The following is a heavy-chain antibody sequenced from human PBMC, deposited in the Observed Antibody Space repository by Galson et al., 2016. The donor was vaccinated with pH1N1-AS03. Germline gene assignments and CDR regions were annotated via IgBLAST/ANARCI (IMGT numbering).Heavy chain of an antibody. CDR1: GGTFNSYA. CDR2: IIPIFGTV. Sequence: SVKVSCKASGGTFNSYAISWVRQAPGQGLEWMGGIIPIFGTVNFAQRFQGRLTITADESTSTAYMDLSSLRSDDTAVYYCGRHLRSSYSMDVWGQGTTVTVSS. D-gene: IGHD2-15*01. V-gene: IGHV1-69*13. J-gene: IGHJ6*02. CDR3: GRHLRSSYSMDV.